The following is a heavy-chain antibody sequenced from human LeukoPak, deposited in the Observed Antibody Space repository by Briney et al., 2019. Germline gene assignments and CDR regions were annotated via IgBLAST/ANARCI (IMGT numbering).Heavy chain of an antibody. D-gene: IGHD5-24*01. V-gene: IGHV4-4*07. J-gene: IGHJ4*02. Sequence: PSQTLSLTCSVSGDSISSYYWDWIRQPCGKGLEWIGRIYTSGNTNYSPSLKSRVTMSVDTSKNQFSLKLSSVTAADTAVYYCARGSREMATIFDYWGQGTLVTVSS. CDR1: GDSISSYY. CDR3: ARGSREMATIFDY. CDR2: IYTSGNT.